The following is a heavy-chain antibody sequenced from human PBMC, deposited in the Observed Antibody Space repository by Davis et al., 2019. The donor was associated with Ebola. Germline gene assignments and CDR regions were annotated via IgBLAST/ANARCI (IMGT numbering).Heavy chain of an antibody. D-gene: IGHD3-3*01. Sequence: GESLKISCAASGFTFSSYSMNWVRQAPGKGLEWVSVIYSGGSTYYADSVKGRFTISRDNSKNSLYLQMNSLRDEDTAVYYCAREGFWSGYLDYWGQGTLVTVSS. V-gene: IGHV3-66*01. CDR1: GFTFSSYS. CDR2: IYSGGST. CDR3: AREGFWSGYLDY. J-gene: IGHJ4*02.